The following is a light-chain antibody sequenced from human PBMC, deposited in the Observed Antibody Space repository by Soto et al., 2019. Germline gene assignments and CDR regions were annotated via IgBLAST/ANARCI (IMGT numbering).Light chain of an antibody. V-gene: IGKV1-17*01. J-gene: IGKJ4*01. Sequence: EMQMTQFPSSLSASVGDRVTITCRASQSISSYLNWYQQKPGKAPKLLIYAASSLQSGVLSRFSGSGSGTELTLTISSLQPEDFATYYCLQVNSFPLSFGGGTKVDIK. CDR1: QSISSY. CDR2: AAS. CDR3: LQVNSFPLS.